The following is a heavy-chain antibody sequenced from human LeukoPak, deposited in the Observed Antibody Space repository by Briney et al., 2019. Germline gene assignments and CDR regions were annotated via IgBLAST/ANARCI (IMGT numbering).Heavy chain of an antibody. CDR3: ARDRYYDSMGYPVK. CDR1: GYTFTGYY. Sequence: ASVKVSCKASGYTFTGYYMHRVRQAPGQGHEWMGWINPNSGGTNYAQKFQGRVTMTRYTSISTAYMELSRLRSDDTAVYYCARDRYYDSMGYPVKWGRGTLVTVFS. J-gene: IGHJ1*01. CDR2: INPNSGGT. D-gene: IGHD3-22*01. V-gene: IGHV1-2*02.